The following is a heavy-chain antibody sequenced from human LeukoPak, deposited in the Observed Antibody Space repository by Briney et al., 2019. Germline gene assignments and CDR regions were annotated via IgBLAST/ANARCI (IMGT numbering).Heavy chain of an antibody. CDR2: INQDGSEK. CDR1: GFTFTNYW. CDR3: ARYCSSASCHDAFDI. Sequence: GGSLRLSCAASGFTFTNYWMSWVRQAPGKGLEWVANINQDGSEKYYVDSVKGRFTISRDNAKNSLYLQMNSLRAEDTAVYYCARYCSSASCHDAFDIWGRGTMVTVSS. V-gene: IGHV3-7*01. J-gene: IGHJ3*02. D-gene: IGHD2-2*01.